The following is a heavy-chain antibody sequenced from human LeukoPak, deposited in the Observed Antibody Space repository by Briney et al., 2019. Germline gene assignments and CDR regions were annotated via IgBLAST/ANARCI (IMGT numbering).Heavy chain of an antibody. CDR2: IHSTGGP. Sequence: SETLSLTCTVSGGSINSDAYYWTWIRQPAGKGLEWIGRIHSTGGPNYNPSLKSRITVSIDASKNQFSLKLTSVSAADSAVYYCARDRGITTARGVPSWFDPWGQGTLVTVSS. J-gene: IGHJ5*02. CDR1: GGSINSDAYY. D-gene: IGHD3-10*01. CDR3: ARDRGITTARGVPSWFDP. V-gene: IGHV4-61*02.